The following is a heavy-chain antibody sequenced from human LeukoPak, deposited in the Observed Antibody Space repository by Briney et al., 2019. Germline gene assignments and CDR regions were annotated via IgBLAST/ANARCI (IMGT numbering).Heavy chain of an antibody. Sequence: ASVKVSCKASGYTFTGYYIHWVRQAPGQGLEWMGWINPNSGGTNYAQKFQGWVTMTRDTSISTAYMELSRLRSDDTAVYYCARVGGYYDSSGYYPDYGMDVWGQGTTVTVS. J-gene: IGHJ6*02. CDR1: GYTFTGYY. CDR3: ARVGGYYDSSGYYPDYGMDV. CDR2: INPNSGGT. V-gene: IGHV1-2*04. D-gene: IGHD3-22*01.